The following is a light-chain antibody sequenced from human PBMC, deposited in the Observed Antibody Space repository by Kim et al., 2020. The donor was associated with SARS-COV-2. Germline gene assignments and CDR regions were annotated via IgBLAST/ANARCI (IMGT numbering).Light chain of an antibody. CDR1: QSLVYSDGNTY. Sequence: DVVMTQSPLSLPVTLGQPASISCRSSQSLVYSDGNTYLSWFQQRPGQSPRRLIYKVSNRDSGVPDRFSGSGSGTDFTLKISRVEAEDVGVYYCMQGTHWPPWTFGQGTKVDIK. CDR2: KVS. CDR3: MQGTHWPPWT. V-gene: IGKV2-30*01. J-gene: IGKJ1*01.